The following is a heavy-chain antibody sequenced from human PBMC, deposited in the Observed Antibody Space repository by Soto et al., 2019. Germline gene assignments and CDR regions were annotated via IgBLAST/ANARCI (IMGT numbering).Heavy chain of an antibody. CDR2: ISSSSSTI. J-gene: IGHJ5*02. V-gene: IGHV3-48*01. CDR3: AREIQAVYGDYVSNWFDP. Sequence: GGSLRLSCAASGFTFGGYSVNWVRQAPGKGLEWVSYISSSSSTIYYADPVKGRFTISRDNAKNSLYLQMNSLRAEDTAVYYCAREIQAVYGDYVSNWFDPWGQGTLVTVSS. CDR1: GFTFGGYS. D-gene: IGHD4-17*01.